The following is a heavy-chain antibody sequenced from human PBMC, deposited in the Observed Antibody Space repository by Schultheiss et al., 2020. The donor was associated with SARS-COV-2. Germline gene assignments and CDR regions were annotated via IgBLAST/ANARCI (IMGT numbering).Heavy chain of an antibody. V-gene: IGHV3-13*01. CDR2: IGTAGDT. D-gene: IGHD6-19*01. Sequence: GGSLRLSCAASGFTFSSYDMHWVRQATGKGLEWVSAIGTAGDTYYPGSVKGRFTISRENAKNSLYLQMNSLRAEDTAVYYCARVPGEVYSSGWYYPYWGRGTLATVSS. J-gene: IGHJ2*01. CDR1: GFTFSSYD. CDR3: ARVPGEVYSSGWYYPY.